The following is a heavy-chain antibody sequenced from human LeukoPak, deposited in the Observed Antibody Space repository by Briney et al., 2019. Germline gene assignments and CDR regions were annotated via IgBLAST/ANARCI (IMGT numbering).Heavy chain of an antibody. V-gene: IGHV1-69*13. J-gene: IGHJ6*02. CDR1: GGTFSSYA. CDR2: IIPIFGTA. Sequence: SVKVSCKASGGTFSSYAISWVRQAPGQGLEWMGGIIPIFGTANYAQKFQGRVTITADESTSTAYMELSSLRSEDTAVYYCARECRSSTSCPSYGMDVWGQGTTVTVSS. D-gene: IGHD2-2*01. CDR3: ARECRSSTSCPSYGMDV.